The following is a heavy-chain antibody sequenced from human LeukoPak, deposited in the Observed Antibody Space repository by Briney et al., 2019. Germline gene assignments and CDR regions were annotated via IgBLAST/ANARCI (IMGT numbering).Heavy chain of an antibody. CDR3: ARHQLRYFDWVPHHYFDY. Sequence: PSETLSLTCTVSGYSISTGYYWGWVRQPPGKGLEWVGTFYHSGSTYYNPSLKSRVTISVDTSKNQFSLKLSSVTAADTAVYYCARHQLRYFDWVPHHYFDYWGQGTLVTVSS. CDR2: FYHSGST. V-gene: IGHV4-38-2*02. J-gene: IGHJ4*02. D-gene: IGHD3-9*01. CDR1: GYSISTGYY.